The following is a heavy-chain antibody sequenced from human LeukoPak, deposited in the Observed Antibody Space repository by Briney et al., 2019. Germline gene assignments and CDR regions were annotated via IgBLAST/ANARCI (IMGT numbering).Heavy chain of an antibody. V-gene: IGHV4-59*08. CDR2: IHYSGST. D-gene: IGHD3-10*01. Sequence: PSETLSLTCTVSGGSITSYYWSWIRQPPGKGLEWIGNIHYSGSTNYNPSLKSRVTLSVDTSNNQFSLKVNSVTAADTAVYYCARRYFGVNLFDSWGQGTLVIVSS. CDR3: ARRYFGVNLFDS. CDR1: GGSITSYY. J-gene: IGHJ4*02.